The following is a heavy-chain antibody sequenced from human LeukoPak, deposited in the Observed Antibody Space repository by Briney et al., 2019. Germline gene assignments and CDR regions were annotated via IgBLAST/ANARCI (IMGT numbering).Heavy chain of an antibody. V-gene: IGHV4-39*01. CDR3: ARRNRGVVGAPFDY. CDR2: IYYSGST. CDR1: GGSFSSRNYY. J-gene: IGHJ4*02. D-gene: IGHD1-26*01. Sequence: SETLSLTCSVSGGSFSSRNYYWDWIRQPPGKGLEWIGSIYYSGSTYYNPSLKSPVTIYVDTSKNQFSLKLSSVTAADTGIYYCARRNRGVVGAPFDYWGQGTLVIVSS.